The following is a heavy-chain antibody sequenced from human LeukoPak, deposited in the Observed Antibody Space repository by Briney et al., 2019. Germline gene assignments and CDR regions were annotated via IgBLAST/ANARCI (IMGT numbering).Heavy chain of an antibody. V-gene: IGHV4-59*01. CDR1: GGSISSYY. Sequence: PSETLSLTCTVSGGSISSYYWSWIRQPPGKGLEWIGYIYYSGSTNYNPSLKSRVTISVDTSKNQFSLKLSSVTAADTAVYYCAREVAQYYDSSGYYWRNFDYWGQGTLVTVSS. CDR3: AREVAQYYDSSGYYWRNFDY. CDR2: IYYSGST. D-gene: IGHD3-22*01. J-gene: IGHJ4*02.